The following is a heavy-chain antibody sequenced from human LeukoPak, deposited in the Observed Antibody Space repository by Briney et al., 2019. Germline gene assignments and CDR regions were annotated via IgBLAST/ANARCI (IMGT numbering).Heavy chain of an antibody. CDR3: ARNVDTAMNDAFDI. CDR1: GYTFTGYY. J-gene: IGHJ3*02. V-gene: IGHV1-2*02. D-gene: IGHD5-18*01. CDR2: INPNSGGT. Sequence: ASVKVSCKASGYTFTGYYMHWVRQAPGQGLEWMGWINPNSGGTNYAQKFQGRVTMTRDTSTSTVYMELSSLRSEDTAVYYCARNVDTAMNDAFDIWGQGTMVTVSS.